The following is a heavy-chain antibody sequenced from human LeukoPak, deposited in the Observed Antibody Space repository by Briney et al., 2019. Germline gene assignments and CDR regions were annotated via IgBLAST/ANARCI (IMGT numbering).Heavy chain of an antibody. CDR2: INHSGST. CDR3: ARTLTSTVTRGGYFDY. Sequence: SETLSLTCAVYGGSFSGYYWSWIRQPPGKGLEWIGEINHSGSTNYNPSLKSRVTISVDTSKNQFSLKLSSVTAADTAVYYCARTLTSTVTRGGYFDYWGQGTLVTVSS. CDR1: GGSFSGYY. D-gene: IGHD4-17*01. V-gene: IGHV4-34*01. J-gene: IGHJ4*02.